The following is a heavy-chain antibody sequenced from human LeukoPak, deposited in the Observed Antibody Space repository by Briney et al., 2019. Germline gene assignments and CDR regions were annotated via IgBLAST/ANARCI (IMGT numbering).Heavy chain of an antibody. J-gene: IGHJ4*02. V-gene: IGHV4-59*01. Sequence: PSETLSLTCTVSGGSISSYYWSWIRQPPGKGLEWIGYIYYSGSTNYNPSLKSRVTISVDTSKNQFSLKLSSVTAADTAVYYCARVLTVRGVISFDYWGQGTLVTVSS. CDR3: ARVLTVRGVISFDY. CDR2: IYYSGST. CDR1: GGSISSYY. D-gene: IGHD3-10*01.